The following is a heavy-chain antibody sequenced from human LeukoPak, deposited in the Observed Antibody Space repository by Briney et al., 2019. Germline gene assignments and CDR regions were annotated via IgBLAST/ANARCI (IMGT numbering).Heavy chain of an antibody. D-gene: IGHD3-22*01. CDR2: MNPNSGNT. Sequence: ASVKVSCKASGYTFTSYDINWVRQATGQGLEWMGWMNPNSGNTGYAQKFQGRVTMTRNTSTSTVYMELSSLRSQDTAVYYCARDWDSSAYGWFDPWGQGTLVTVSS. V-gene: IGHV1-8*01. CDR3: ARDWDSSAYGWFDP. J-gene: IGHJ5*02. CDR1: GYTFTSYD.